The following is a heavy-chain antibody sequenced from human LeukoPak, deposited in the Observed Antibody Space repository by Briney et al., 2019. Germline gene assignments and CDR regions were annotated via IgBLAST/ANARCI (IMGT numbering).Heavy chain of an antibody. CDR2: INSDGSAT. Sequence: GGSLRLSCAASTFNSSNYYMHWVRQAPGKGLVWVSRINSDGSATGYADSVKGRFTISRDNAKNTLYLQMNSLRVEDSGVFYCARDGGEDFYHYSYMDVWGKGTTVTVTS. V-gene: IGHV3-74*01. J-gene: IGHJ6*03. CDR3: ARDGGEDFYHYSYMDV. CDR1: TFNSSNYY. D-gene: IGHD3-10*01.